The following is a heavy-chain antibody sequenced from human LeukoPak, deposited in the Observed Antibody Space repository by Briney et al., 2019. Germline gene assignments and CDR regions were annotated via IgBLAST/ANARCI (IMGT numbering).Heavy chain of an antibody. V-gene: IGHV3-23*01. CDR2: ISGSGGST. Sequence: GGSLRLSCAASGFTFDSYAMSWVRQAPGKGLEWVSTISGSGGSTYYADSVKGRFTISRDNAKNSLYLQMNSLRAEDTAVYYCARAGCSSTSCFYGMDVWGQGTTVTVSS. D-gene: IGHD2-2*01. J-gene: IGHJ6*02. CDR1: GFTFDSYA. CDR3: ARAGCSSTSCFYGMDV.